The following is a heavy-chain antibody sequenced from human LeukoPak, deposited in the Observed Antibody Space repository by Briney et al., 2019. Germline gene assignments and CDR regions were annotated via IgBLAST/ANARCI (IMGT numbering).Heavy chain of an antibody. D-gene: IGHD5-18*01. V-gene: IGHV1-18*01. J-gene: IGHJ4*02. CDR1: GYTFTSYD. CDR2: ISAYNGNT. Sequence: ASVKVSCKASGYTFTSYDINWVRQAPGQGLEWMGWISAYNGNTNYAQKLQGRVTMTTDTSTSTAYMELRSLRSDDTAVYYCARDQGSSNTAIIDYWGQGTLVTVSS. CDR3: ARDQGSSNTAIIDY.